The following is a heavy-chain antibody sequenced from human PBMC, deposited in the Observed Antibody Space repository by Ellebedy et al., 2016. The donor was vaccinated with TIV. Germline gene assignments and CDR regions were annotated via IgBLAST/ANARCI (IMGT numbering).Heavy chain of an antibody. V-gene: IGHV1-46*01. D-gene: IGHD4-17*01. J-gene: IGHJ6*02. Sequence: ASVKVSCXASGYTFTSYYMHWVRQAPGQGLEWMGIINPSGGSTSYAQKFQGRVTMTRDTSTSTVYMELSSLRSEDTAVYYCARGPPPQTTVTTRPSRGYYGMDVWGQGTTVTVSS. CDR2: INPSGGST. CDR3: ARGPPPQTTVTTRPSRGYYGMDV. CDR1: GYTFTSYY.